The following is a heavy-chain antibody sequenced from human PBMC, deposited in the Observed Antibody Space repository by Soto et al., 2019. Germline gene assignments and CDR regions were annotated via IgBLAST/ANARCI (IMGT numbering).Heavy chain of an antibody. CDR3: TRGRDHSSSWIT. D-gene: IGHD6-13*01. CDR1: GGTFSSYT. V-gene: IGHV1-69*02. Sequence: QVQLVQSGAEVKKPGSSVKVSCKASGGTFSSYTISWVRQAPGQGLEWMGRIIPILGIVNYAQKFQGRVTLPAXXSTGTAYMELSSLRSEDTAVYYCTRGRDHSSSWITWGQGTLVTVSS. CDR2: IIPILGIV. J-gene: IGHJ5*02.